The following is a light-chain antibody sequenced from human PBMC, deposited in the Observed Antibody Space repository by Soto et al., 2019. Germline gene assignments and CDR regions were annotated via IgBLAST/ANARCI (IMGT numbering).Light chain of an antibody. J-gene: IGKJ5*01. Sequence: DIQMTQSPSTLSGSVGDRVTITCRASQTISSWLAWYQQKPGKAPKLLIYAASSLQSGVPSRFSGSGSGTDFTLTISSLQPEDFATYYCLQDFAITFGQGTRLEIK. CDR1: QTISSW. CDR2: AAS. V-gene: IGKV1-5*01. CDR3: LQDFAIT.